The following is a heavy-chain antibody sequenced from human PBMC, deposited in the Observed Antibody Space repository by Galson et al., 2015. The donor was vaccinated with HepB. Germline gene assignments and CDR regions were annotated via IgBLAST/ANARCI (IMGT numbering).Heavy chain of an antibody. D-gene: IGHD1-26*01. CDR1: GFTFSSYA. V-gene: IGHV3-30*04. Sequence: SLRLSCAASGFTFSSYAMHWVRQAPGKGLEWVAVISYDGSNKYYADSVKGRFTISRDNSKNTLYLLMNSLRSDDTAVYYCARDRRELLIYWGQGTLVTVSS. J-gene: IGHJ4*02. CDR3: ARDRRELLIY. CDR2: ISYDGSNK.